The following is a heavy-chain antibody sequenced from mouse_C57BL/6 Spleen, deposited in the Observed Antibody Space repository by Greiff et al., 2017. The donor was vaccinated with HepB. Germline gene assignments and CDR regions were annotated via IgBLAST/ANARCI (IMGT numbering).Heavy chain of an antibody. CDR1: GFTFSSYA. J-gene: IGHJ1*03. CDR3: WFPHWYFDV. D-gene: IGHD2-2*01. V-gene: IGHV5S21*01. Sequence: EVKLVGSGEGLVKPGGSLKLSCAASGFTFSSYAMSWVRQTPEKRLEWVAYISSGGDYIYYADTVKGRFTISRDNARNTLYLQMSSLKSEDTAMYYCWFPHWYFDVWGTGTTVTVSS. CDR2: ISSGGDYI.